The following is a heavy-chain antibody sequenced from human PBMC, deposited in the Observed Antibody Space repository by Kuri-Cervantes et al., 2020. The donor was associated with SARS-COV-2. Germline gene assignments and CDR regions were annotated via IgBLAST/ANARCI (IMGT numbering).Heavy chain of an antibody. J-gene: IGHJ4*02. CDR2: ISGPGSST. V-gene: IGHV3-23*01. CDR1: GFTFSNYA. CDR3: AKDSASAGFDY. D-gene: IGHD6-13*01. Sequence: GESLKISCAASGFTFSNYAMSWVRQAPGKGLEWVSAISGPGSSTHYADSVKGRFTNSRDNSKNTMYLQMNSLRAEDTAVYYCAKDSASAGFDYWGQGTLVTVSS.